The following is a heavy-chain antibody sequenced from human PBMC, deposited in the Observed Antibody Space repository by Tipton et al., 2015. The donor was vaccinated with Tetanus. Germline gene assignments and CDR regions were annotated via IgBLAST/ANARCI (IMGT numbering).Heavy chain of an antibody. CDR3: ASGSALDY. CDR2: ISSTSTYI. CDR1: GFIFSSYT. Sequence: SLRLSCAVSGFIFSSYTMNWVRQAPGKGLEWVSSISSTSTYIYYADSLKGRFIISRDNAKNSLYLQMNSLRAEDTAVYYCASGSALDYWGQGTLVTVSS. J-gene: IGHJ4*02. V-gene: IGHV3-21*01. D-gene: IGHD6-25*01.